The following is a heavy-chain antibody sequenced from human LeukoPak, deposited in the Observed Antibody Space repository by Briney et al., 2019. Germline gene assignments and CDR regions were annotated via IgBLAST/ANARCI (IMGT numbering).Heavy chain of an antibody. V-gene: IGHV3-53*01. D-gene: IGHD3-10*01. CDR3: ARDLAGWGYPRGFDY. CDR1: GFTVSSNY. Sequence: GGSLRLSCAASGFTVSSNYMSWVRQAPGKGLEWVSIIYSGGSTYYADSVKGRFTNSRDNSKNTLYLQMNSLRVEDTAVYYCARDLAGWGYPRGFDYWGQGTLVTVS. J-gene: IGHJ4*02. CDR2: IYSGGST.